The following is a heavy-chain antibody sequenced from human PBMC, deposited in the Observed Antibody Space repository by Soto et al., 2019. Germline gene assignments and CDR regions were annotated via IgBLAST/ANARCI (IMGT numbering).Heavy chain of an antibody. CDR3: ARDPAFDI. CDR1: GFTVSSNY. V-gene: IGHV3-66*01. J-gene: IGHJ3*02. CDR2: IYSGGST. Sequence: GSLRLSCAASGFTVSSNYMSGFRQAPGKGLEWVSVIYSGGSTYYADSVKGRFTISRDNSKNTLYLQMNSLRAEDTAVYYCARDPAFDIWGQGTMVTVSS.